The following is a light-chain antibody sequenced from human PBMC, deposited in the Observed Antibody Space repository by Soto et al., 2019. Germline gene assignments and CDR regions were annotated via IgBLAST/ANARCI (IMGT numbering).Light chain of an antibody. V-gene: IGLV2-8*01. CDR3: SSYAASNNFYFV. Sequence: QSALTQHPSASGSPGQSVTISCTGTSSDVGGYNYVSWYQQYPGRAPKLMIYEVTKRPSGVPDRFSGSKSGNTASLTVSGLQAEDEADYYCSSYAASNNFYFVFGGGTKLTVL. CDR1: SSDVGGYNY. J-gene: IGLJ3*02. CDR2: EVT.